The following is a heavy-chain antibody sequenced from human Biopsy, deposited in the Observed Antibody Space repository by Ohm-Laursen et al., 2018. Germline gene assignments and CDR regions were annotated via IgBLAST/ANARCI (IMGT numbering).Heavy chain of an antibody. Sequence: SETLSLTCTVTDGSISNIINYPPRIRQPLGKGLEWLGSIYHTGITDYTPSLKSRVTISVDTSNNQFSLKLSSLTAADTAVYYCARHSFGSGRDFWGQGTPVTVSS. CDR2: IYHTGIT. CDR3: ARHSFGSGRDF. J-gene: IGHJ4*02. D-gene: IGHD3-10*01. CDR1: DGSISNIINY. V-gene: IGHV4-39*01.